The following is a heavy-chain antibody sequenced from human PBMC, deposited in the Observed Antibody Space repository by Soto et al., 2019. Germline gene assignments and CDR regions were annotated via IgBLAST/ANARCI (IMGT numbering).Heavy chain of an antibody. D-gene: IGHD3-3*02. V-gene: IGHV5-51*01. CDR2: IYPDDSDA. J-gene: IGHJ5*02. CDR3: ARRGKALTKSFWFDP. CDR1: GCTFNSYW. Sequence: GCTFNSYWSACVRHIRVKGLEWRGIIYPDDSDARYSPSFEGQVTISVDKSTSTAYLQWTSLKASDTAIYFCARRGKALTKSFWFDPWGQGTLVTVS.